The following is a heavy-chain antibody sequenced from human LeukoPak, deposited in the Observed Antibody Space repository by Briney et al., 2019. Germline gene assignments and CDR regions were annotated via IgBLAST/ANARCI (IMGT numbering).Heavy chain of an antibody. D-gene: IGHD3-3*01. CDR2: ISSSSSTI. CDR1: GFTFSSYS. V-gene: IGHV3-48*01. CDR3: AKTTYYDFWSGYYRA. Sequence: PGGSLRLSCAASGFTFSSYSMNWVRQAPGKGLEWVSYISSSSSTIYYADSVKGRFTISRDNPKNTLYLQMNSLRAEDTAVYYCAKTTYYDFWSGYYRAWGQGALVTVSS. J-gene: IGHJ5*02.